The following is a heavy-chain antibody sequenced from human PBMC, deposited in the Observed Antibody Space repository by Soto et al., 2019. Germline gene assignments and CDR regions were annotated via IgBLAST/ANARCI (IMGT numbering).Heavy chain of an antibody. V-gene: IGHV3-30*18. D-gene: IGHD6-6*01. CDR2: ISYDGSNK. CDR1: GFTFSSYG. CDR3: AKVGPHSSSSGFDY. Sequence: SGGSLRLSCAASGFTFSSYGMHWVRQAPGKGLEWVAVISYDGSNKYYADSVKGRFTISRDNSKNTLYLQMNSLRAEDTAVYYCAKVGPHSSSSGFDYWGQGTLVTSPQ. J-gene: IGHJ4*02.